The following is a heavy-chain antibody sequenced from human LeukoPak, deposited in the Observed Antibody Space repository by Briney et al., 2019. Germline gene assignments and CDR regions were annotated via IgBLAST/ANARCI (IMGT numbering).Heavy chain of an antibody. CDR1: GGSTSSYY. V-gene: IGHV4-59*01. J-gene: IGHJ2*01. CDR3: ARVARSGYCSGGSCYTRNWYFDL. D-gene: IGHD2-15*01. CDR2: IYYSGST. Sequence: SETLSLTCTVSGGSTSSYYWSWIRQPPGKGLEWIGYIYYSGSTNYNPSLKSRVTISVDTSKNQFSLKLSSVTAADTAVYYCARVARSGYCSGGSCYTRNWYFDLWGRGTLVTVSS.